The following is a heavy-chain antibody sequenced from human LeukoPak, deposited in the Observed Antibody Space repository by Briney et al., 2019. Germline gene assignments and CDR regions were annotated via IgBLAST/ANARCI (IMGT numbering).Heavy chain of an antibody. J-gene: IGHJ5*02. V-gene: IGHV1-8*01. CDR2: MNPNSGNT. Sequence: GASVKVSCKASGYTFTSYDINWVRQATGQGLEWMGCMNPNSGNTGYAQKFQGRVTMTRDTSISTAYMELSRLRSDDTAVYYCARGGRDYGDYVITSNWFDPWGQGTLVTVSS. CDR3: ARGGRDYGDYVITSNWFDP. CDR1: GYTFTSYD. D-gene: IGHD4-17*01.